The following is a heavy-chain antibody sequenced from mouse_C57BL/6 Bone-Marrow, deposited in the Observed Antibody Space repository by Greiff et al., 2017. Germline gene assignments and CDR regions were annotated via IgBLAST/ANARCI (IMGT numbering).Heavy chain of an antibody. CDR2: ILPSIGRT. D-gene: IGHD2-4*01. CDR3: ARAGLRQDWYVDV. V-gene: IGHV15-2*01. J-gene: IGHJ1*03. Sequence: QVQLKESGSELRSPGSSVKLSCKDFDSEVFPIAYMSWVRQKPGHGFEWIGGILPSIGRTIYGEKFEDKATLDADTLSNTAYLELNSLTSEDSAIYDCARAGLRQDWYVDVWGTGTTVTVSS. CDR1: DSEVFPIAY.